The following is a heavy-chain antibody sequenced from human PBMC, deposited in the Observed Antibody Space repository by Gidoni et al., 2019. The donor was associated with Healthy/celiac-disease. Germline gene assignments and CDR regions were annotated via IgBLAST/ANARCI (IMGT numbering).Heavy chain of an antibody. CDR1: GYPFTSYG. CDR2: IRAYHGNT. J-gene: IGHJ1*01. V-gene: IGHV1-18*01. CDR3: ARGGAAAGTGYFQH. D-gene: IGHD6-13*01. Sequence: QVQLVQPGSEVKTPGASVKVSCKASGYPFTSYGISWVRQAPGQGLEWMGWIRAYHGNTNYAQKLQGRVTMTTNTSTSTAYMELRSLRSDDTAVYYCARGGAAAGTGYFQHWGQGTLVTVSS.